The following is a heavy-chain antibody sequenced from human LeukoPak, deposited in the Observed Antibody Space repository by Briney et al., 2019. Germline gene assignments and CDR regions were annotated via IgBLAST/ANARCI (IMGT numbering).Heavy chain of an antibody. CDR3: ARGGGETNWFDP. Sequence: SETLSLTCAVSGYSISSGYYWGWIRQPPGKGLEWIGYIYHSGSTYYNPSLKSRVIISVDRSKNQFSLKLSSVTAADTAVYYCARGGGETNWFDPWGQGTLVTVSS. CDR1: GYSISSGYY. J-gene: IGHJ5*02. CDR2: IYHSGST. V-gene: IGHV4-38-2*01. D-gene: IGHD3-16*01.